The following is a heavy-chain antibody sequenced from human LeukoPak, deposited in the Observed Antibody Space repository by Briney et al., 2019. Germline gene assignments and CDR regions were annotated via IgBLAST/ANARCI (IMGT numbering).Heavy chain of an antibody. V-gene: IGHV4-59*08. CDR3: ARVVVVPAAMRGFFYYYGMDV. D-gene: IGHD2-2*01. CDR1: GGSISSYY. J-gene: IGHJ6*02. CDR2: IYYSGST. Sequence: SETLSLTCTVSGGSISSYYWSWIRQPPGKGLEWIGYIYYSGSTNYNPSLKSRVTISVDTSKNQFSLKLSSVTAADTAVYYCARVVVVPAAMRGFFYYYGMDVWGQGTTVTVSS.